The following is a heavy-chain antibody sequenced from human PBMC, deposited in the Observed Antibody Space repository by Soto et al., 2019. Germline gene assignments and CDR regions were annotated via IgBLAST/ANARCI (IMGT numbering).Heavy chain of an antibody. CDR3: ARGGPASLSPHRARWFDP. J-gene: IGHJ5*02. Sequence: QVQLQQWGAGLLKPSETLSLTCAVYGGSFRGYYWSWIRQPPGKGPEWIGEINHTGSTNYNPSLKSRVIISVDTSKNQFSLNLNSVNAADTAVYFCARGGPASLSPHRARWFDPWGQGTLVTVSS. CDR1: GGSFRGYY. V-gene: IGHV4-34*01. CDR2: INHTGST. D-gene: IGHD3-10*01.